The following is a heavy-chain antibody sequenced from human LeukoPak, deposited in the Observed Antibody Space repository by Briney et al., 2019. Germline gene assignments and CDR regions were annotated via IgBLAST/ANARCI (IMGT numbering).Heavy chain of an antibody. Sequence: PGGSLRLSCAASGFTFSSYSMNWVRQAPGKGLEWVSSISSSSSYIYYADSVKGRFTISRDNAKNSLYLQMNSLRAEDTAVYYCARDPGVGDYYYYYMDVWGKGTTVTVSS. CDR2: ISSSSSYI. CDR3: ARDPGVGDYYYYYMDV. V-gene: IGHV3-21*01. J-gene: IGHJ6*03. D-gene: IGHD3-3*01. CDR1: GFTFSSYS.